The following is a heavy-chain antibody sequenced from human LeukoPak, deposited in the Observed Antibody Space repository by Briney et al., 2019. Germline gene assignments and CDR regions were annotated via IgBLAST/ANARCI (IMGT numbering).Heavy chain of an antibody. J-gene: IGHJ6*02. CDR2: TYYRSKWYN. CDR3: ARGSTDLEYYYYYGMDV. D-gene: IGHD1-26*01. Sequence: SQTLSLTCAISGDSVSSNSAAWNWIRQSPSSGLEWLGRTYYRSKWYNDYAVSVKSRITINPDTSKNQFSLQLNSVTPEDTAVYYCARGSTDLEYYYYYGMDVWGQGTTVTVSS. CDR1: GDSVSSNSAA. V-gene: IGHV6-1*01.